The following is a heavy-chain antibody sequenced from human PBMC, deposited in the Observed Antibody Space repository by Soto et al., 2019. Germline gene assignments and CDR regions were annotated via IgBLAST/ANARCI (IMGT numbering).Heavy chain of an antibody. CDR3: ATPVTRLIAFDL. J-gene: IGHJ3*01. CDR1: GFTVSSHY. CDR2: IYASDST. V-gene: IGHV3-53*02. Sequence: EVQLVETGGGFVQPGGSLRLSCVASGFTVSSHYMTWVRQTPGKGLEWVSIIYASDSTFYADSVKGRFTISRDNSKNTVYLQLNSLRAEDTAVYYCATPVTRLIAFDLWGQGTMVIVSS. D-gene: IGHD4-17*01.